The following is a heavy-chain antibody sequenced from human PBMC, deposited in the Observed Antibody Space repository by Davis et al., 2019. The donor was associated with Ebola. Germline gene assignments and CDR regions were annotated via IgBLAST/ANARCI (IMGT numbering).Heavy chain of an antibody. Sequence: SETLSLTCAVYGGSFSGYYWSWIHQPPGKGLEWIGEINHSGSTNYNPSLKSRVTISVDTSKNQFSLKLSSVTAADTAVYYCASLKGLLHYYYGMDVWGQGTTVTVSS. V-gene: IGHV4-34*01. D-gene: IGHD2-15*01. J-gene: IGHJ6*02. CDR1: GGSFSGYY. CDR3: ASLKGLLHYYYGMDV. CDR2: INHSGST.